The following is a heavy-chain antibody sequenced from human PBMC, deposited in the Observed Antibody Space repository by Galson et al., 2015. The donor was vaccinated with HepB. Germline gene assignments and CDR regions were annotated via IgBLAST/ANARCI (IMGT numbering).Heavy chain of an antibody. J-gene: IGHJ6*02. Sequence: SLRLSCASSGFTLSTYGMNWVRQAPGKGLEWVSAICSSNLYEYYADSVKGRFTISRDNTKNSHYLQMNSLSAEDTAVYYCARAYGSVSYGYGMHSWGQATTVYVS. CDR3: ARAYGSVSYGYGMHS. CDR1: GFTLSTYG. CDR2: ICSSNLYE. D-gene: IGHD3-10*01. V-gene: IGHV3-21*01.